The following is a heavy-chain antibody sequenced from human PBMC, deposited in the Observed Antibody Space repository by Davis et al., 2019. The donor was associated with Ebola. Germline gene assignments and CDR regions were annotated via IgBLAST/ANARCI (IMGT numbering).Heavy chain of an antibody. V-gene: IGHV4-30-4*07. J-gene: IGHJ4*02. CDR1: GGSISSGGYS. CDR3: ARGGGSGWYIDY. CDR2: IYYSGST. Sequence: MPSETLSLTCAVSGGSISSGGYSWSWIRQPPGKGLEWIGYIYYSGSTYYNPSLKSRVTISVDTSKNQFSLKLSSVTAADTAVYYCARGGGSGWYIDYWGRGTLVAVSS. D-gene: IGHD6-19*01.